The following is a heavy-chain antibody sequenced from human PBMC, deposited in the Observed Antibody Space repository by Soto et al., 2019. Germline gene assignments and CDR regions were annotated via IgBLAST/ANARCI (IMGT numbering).Heavy chain of an antibody. J-gene: IGHJ4*02. CDR1: GYSFAGYW. D-gene: IGHD3-22*01. Sequence: GEPLKISCKGSGYSFAGYWITWVRQKPGKGLEWMGRIDPSDSQTYYSPSFRGHVTISVTKSITTVFLQWSSLRAPDTAMYYCARQIYDSDTGPNFQYYFDSWGQGTPVTVSS. CDR2: IDPSDSQT. V-gene: IGHV5-10-1*01. CDR3: ARQIYDSDTGPNFQYYFDS.